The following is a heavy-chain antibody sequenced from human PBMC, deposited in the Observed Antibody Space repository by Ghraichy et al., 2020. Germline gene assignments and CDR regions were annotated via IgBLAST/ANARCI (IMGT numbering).Heavy chain of an antibody. CDR3: VMGAYDFWSGYPNYYYYGMDV. V-gene: IGHV3-74*01. D-gene: IGHD3-3*01. J-gene: IGHJ6*02. CDR2: INSDGSST. Sequence: GGSLRLSCAASGFTFSSYWMHWVRQAPGKGLVWVSRINSDGSSTSYADSVKGRFTISRDNAKNTLYLQMNSLRAEDTAVYYCVMGAYDFWSGYPNYYYYGMDVWGQGTTVTVSS. CDR1: GFTFSSYW.